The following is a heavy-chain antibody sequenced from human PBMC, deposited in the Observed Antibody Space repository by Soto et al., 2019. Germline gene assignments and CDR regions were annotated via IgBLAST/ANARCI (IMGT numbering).Heavy chain of an antibody. CDR3: AKAPVTYAAAGRGGGGYFDY. J-gene: IGHJ4*02. CDR2: ISGSGGST. CDR1: GFTFSSYA. Sequence: EVQLLESGGGLVQPGGSLRLSCAASGFTFSSYAMTWVRQAPGKGLEWVSIISGSGGSTYYADSVKGRFTISRDSSKNTLYLQMNSLRAEDTAVYYCAKAPVTYAAAGRGGGGYFDYWGQGTLVTVSS. D-gene: IGHD6-13*01. V-gene: IGHV3-23*01.